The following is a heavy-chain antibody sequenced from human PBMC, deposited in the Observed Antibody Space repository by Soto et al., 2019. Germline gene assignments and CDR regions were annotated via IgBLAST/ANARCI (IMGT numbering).Heavy chain of an antibody. Sequence: SETLSLTCTVSGGSISSYYWSWIRQPPGKGLEWIGYIYYSGSTNYNPSLKSRVTISVDTSKNQFSLKLSSVTAADTAVYYCARGGWYNAFDIWGQGTMVTVSS. CDR3: ARGGWYNAFDI. CDR2: IYYSGST. CDR1: GGSISSYY. D-gene: IGHD6-19*01. V-gene: IGHV4-59*08. J-gene: IGHJ3*02.